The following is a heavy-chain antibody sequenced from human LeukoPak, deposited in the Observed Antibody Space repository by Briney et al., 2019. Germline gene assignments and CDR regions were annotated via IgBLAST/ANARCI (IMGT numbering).Heavy chain of an antibody. CDR3: VKEIFRNGFHGLDV. Sequence: GGSLRLSCAASGFTFSDYYMSWIRQAPGKGLEWVSYISSSGSTIYYADSVKGRFTISRDNAKNSLYLQMNSLRAEDTAVYYCVKEIFRNGFHGLDVWGQGTTVTVSS. J-gene: IGHJ6*02. CDR2: ISSSGSTI. V-gene: IGHV3-11*01. D-gene: IGHD5-24*01. CDR1: GFTFSDYY.